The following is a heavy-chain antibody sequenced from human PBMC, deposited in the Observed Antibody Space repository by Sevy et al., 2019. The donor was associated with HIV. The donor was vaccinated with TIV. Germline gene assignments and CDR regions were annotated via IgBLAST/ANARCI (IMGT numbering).Heavy chain of an antibody. CDR1: GYTFTTYP. V-gene: IGHV1-18*01. CDR3: ARDSDGSGHYYADDFDY. CDR2: ISPYGGET. J-gene: IGHJ4*02. D-gene: IGHD3-22*01. Sequence: ASVKVSCKASGYTFTTYPIGWVRQAPGQGLEWMGGISPYGGETRDEQKFQGRATMTTDTSTSTAYLELRSLRSDDTAVYYCARDSDGSGHYYADDFDYWGQGTLVTVSS.